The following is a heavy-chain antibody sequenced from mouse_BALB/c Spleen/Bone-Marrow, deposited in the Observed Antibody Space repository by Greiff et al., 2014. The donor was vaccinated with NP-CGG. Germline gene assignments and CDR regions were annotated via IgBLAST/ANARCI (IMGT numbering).Heavy chain of an antibody. CDR3: ARGRWYY. V-gene: IGHV1-22*01. J-gene: IGHJ2*01. D-gene: IGHD2-3*01. CDR2: VNPNIGGT. Sequence: VQLQQPGPELVKPGASVKISCKTSGYTFSDYTLHWVKQSHGKSLEWIGGVNPNIGGTSYNQKFKGKASLTVNKSSTTAYMELRSLTSDDSAVYYFARGRWYYWGQGTTLTVSS. CDR1: GYTFSDYT.